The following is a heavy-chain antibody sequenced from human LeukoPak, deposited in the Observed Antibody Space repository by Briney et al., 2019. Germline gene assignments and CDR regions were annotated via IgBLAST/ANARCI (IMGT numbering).Heavy chain of an antibody. Sequence: GGSLRLSCAASGFTVSSNYMSWVRQAPGKGLEWVSVIYSGGSTYYADSVKGRFTISRDNSKKGRFTISRDNAKNSQYLQMNSLRDEDTAVYYWAKLDYYGNYWGQGTLVTVSS. D-gene: IGHD3-10*01. CDR1: GFTVSSNY. J-gene: IGHJ4*02. CDR2: IYSGGST. V-gene: IGHV3-66*04. CDR3: AKLDYYGNY.